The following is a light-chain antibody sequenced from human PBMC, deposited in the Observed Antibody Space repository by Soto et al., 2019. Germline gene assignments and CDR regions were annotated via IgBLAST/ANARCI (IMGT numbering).Light chain of an antibody. V-gene: IGKV3-20*01. CDR1: QSVSSSY. CDR3: QQYGTSPGYT. Sequence: EIVLTQSPGTLSLSPGERATLSCRASQSVSSSYLTWYQQKPGQAPSLLMHATSNRAPATPDRFSGSGSGTDFTLTISRLEPEDFAVYYCQQYGTSPGYTFGQGTKLQIK. J-gene: IGKJ2*01. CDR2: ATS.